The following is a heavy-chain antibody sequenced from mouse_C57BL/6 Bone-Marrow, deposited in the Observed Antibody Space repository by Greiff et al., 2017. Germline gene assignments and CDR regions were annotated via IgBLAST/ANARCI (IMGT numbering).Heavy chain of an antibody. J-gene: IGHJ1*03. Sequence: VQLLQSGAELVKPGASVKLSCKASGFTFTSYWMQWVKQRPGQGLEWIGEIDPSDSYTNYNQKFKGKATLTVDTSSSTAYMQLSSLTSEDSAVYYCARIYYGNLPYWYFDVWGTGTTVTVSS. CDR1: GFTFTSYW. D-gene: IGHD2-1*01. V-gene: IGHV1-50*01. CDR3: ARIYYGNLPYWYFDV. CDR2: IDPSDSYT.